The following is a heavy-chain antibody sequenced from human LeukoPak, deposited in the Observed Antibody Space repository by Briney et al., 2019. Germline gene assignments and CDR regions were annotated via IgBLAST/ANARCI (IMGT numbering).Heavy chain of an antibody. CDR3: ARGGVSYYLLLKY. J-gene: IGHJ4*02. Sequence: ASVTVSRKAYGYTFTSYTFSWVRQAPAQGLEWMGWISAYNGKRNYAQKFQGRVTMTTDTSTNTAYMELRSLRSDDTAVYYCARGGVSYYLLLKYWGQGTPVTVSS. D-gene: IGHD3-10*02. V-gene: IGHV1-18*01. CDR1: GYTFTSYT. CDR2: ISAYNGKR.